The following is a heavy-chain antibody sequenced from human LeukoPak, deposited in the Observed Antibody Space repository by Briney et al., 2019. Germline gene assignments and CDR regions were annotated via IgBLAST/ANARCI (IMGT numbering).Heavy chain of an antibody. CDR3: ARVNLIAAAGTKYYYMDV. D-gene: IGHD6-13*01. CDR2: INTYNGNT. CDR1: GYTFTTYG. J-gene: IGHJ6*03. V-gene: IGHV1-18*01. Sequence: ASVKVSCKASGYTFTTYGISWVRQAPGQGLEWMGWINTYNGNTNYAQKLQGRVTMTTDTSTSTDYMELRSLRSDDTAVYYCARVNLIAAAGTKYYYMDVWGKGTTVTVSS.